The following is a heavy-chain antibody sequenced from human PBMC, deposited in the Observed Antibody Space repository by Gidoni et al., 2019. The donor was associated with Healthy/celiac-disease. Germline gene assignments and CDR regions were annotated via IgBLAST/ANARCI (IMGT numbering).Heavy chain of an antibody. CDR1: GFTFSSYA. CDR2: ISGSGGST. CDR3: AKEALRVPAAHYDY. V-gene: IGHV3-23*01. Sequence: VQLMESGGGWVQPGGSLRLSCAAPGFTFSSYAMSWVRQAPGKGLEWVSAISGSGGSTYYADSVKSRFTISRDNSKNTLYLQMNSLRAEDTAVYYCAKEALRVPAAHYDYWGQGTLVTVSS. D-gene: IGHD2-2*01. J-gene: IGHJ4*02.